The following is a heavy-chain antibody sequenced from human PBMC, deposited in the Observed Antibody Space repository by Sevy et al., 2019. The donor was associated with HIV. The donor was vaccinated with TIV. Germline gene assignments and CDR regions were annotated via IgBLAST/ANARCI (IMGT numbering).Heavy chain of an antibody. D-gene: IGHD3-22*01. CDR2: ISSSGSTI. J-gene: IGHJ4*02. Sequence: GGSLRLSCAASGFTFSSYEMNWVRQAPGKGLEWVSYISSSGSTIYYADSVKGRFTISRHNAKNSLYLQLNSLRAEDTAVYYCARDRREDYYDSRPRVDYFDYWGQGPLVTVSS. CDR3: ARDRREDYYDSRPRVDYFDY. CDR1: GFTFSSYE. V-gene: IGHV3-48*03.